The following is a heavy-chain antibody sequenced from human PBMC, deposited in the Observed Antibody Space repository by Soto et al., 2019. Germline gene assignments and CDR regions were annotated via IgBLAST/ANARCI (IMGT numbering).Heavy chain of an antibody. D-gene: IGHD2-15*01. V-gene: IGHV3-13*05. CDR2: IGTAGDP. J-gene: IGHJ6*02. CDR3: ARGLRLGYCSGGSCLGYGMDV. CDR1: GCTFSSYD. Sequence: PGGSLRLSCAASGCTFSSYDMHWVRHATGKGLEWVSAIGTAGDPYYPGSVKGRFTISRENAKNSLYLQMNSLRAGDTAVYYCARGLRLGYCSGGSCLGYGMDVWGQGTTVTVSS.